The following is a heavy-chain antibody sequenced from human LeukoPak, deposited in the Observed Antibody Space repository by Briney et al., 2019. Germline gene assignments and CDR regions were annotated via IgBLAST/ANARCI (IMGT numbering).Heavy chain of an antibody. D-gene: IGHD5-18*01. V-gene: IGHV3-48*01. CDR1: GFTFSSYS. CDR3: ARDHNYAFDY. J-gene: IGHJ4*02. Sequence: GGSLRLFCAASGFTFSSYSMNWVRQAPGKGLEWVSYISSISGTINYADSVKGRFTTSGDNARNSLFLQMNSLRAEDTAVYYCARDHNYAFDYWGQGTLVTVSS. CDR2: ISSISGTI.